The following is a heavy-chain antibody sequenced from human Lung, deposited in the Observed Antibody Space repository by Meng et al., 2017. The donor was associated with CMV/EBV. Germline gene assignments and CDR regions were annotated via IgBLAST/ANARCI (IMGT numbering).Heavy chain of an antibody. CDR2: ISTTSTYI. D-gene: IGHD3-16*01. CDR1: GFTFSAYA. V-gene: IGHV3-21*04. CDR3: ARSWDGMDV. Sequence: GGSXRLSSAASGFTFSAYAMNWVRQTPGKGLEWVSSISTTSTYIYYSDSVKGRFTISRDNAKNSLYLQMSSLRAEDTALYYCARSWDGMDVWGQGTTVTVSS. J-gene: IGHJ6*02.